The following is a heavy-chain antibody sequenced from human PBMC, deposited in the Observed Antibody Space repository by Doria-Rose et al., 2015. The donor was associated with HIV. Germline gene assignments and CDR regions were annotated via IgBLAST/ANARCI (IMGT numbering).Heavy chain of an antibody. CDR3: ARIKSSRWYHKYYFDF. D-gene: IGHD6-13*01. J-gene: IGHJ4*02. Sequence: TLKESGPVLVKPTETLTLTCTVSGVSLSSPGMGVSWIRQPPGKALEWPANIFSDDERSYKPSLKSRLTISRGTSKSQVVLTMTDMDPVDTATYYCARIKSSRWYHKYYFDFWGQGTLVIVSA. CDR1: GVSLSSPGMG. CDR2: IFSDDER. V-gene: IGHV2-26*01.